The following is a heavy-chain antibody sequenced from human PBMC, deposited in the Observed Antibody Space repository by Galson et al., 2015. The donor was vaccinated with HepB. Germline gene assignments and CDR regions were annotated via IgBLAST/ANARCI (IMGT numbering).Heavy chain of an antibody. V-gene: IGHV1-18*01. CDR1: GYTFTSYG. CDR2: ISAYNGNT. J-gene: IGHJ5*02. CDR3: ARGRWVAATYNWFDP. D-gene: IGHD2-15*01. Sequence: SVKVSCKASGYTFTSYGISWVRQAPGQGLEWMGWISAYNGNTNYAQKLQGRVTMTTDTSTSTAYMELRSLRSDDTAVYYCARGRWVAATYNWFDPWGQGTLVTVSS.